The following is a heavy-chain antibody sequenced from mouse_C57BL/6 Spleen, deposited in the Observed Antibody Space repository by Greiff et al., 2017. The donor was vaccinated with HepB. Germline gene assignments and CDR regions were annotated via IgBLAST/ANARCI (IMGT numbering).Heavy chain of an antibody. CDR3: ARYGDSPYAMDY. V-gene: IGHV14-3*01. D-gene: IGHD1-1*01. J-gene: IGHJ4*01. Sequence: VQLQQSVAELVRPGASVKLSCTASGFNIQNTYMHWVKQRPEQGLEWIGRIDPANGNTKYAPKFQGKATITADTSSNTAYLQLSSLPSEDTALYYCARYGDSPYAMDYWGQGTSVTVSS. CDR1: GFNIQNTY. CDR2: IDPANGNT.